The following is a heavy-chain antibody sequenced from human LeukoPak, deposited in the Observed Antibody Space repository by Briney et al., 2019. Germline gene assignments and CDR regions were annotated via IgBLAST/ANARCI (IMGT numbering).Heavy chain of an antibody. D-gene: IGHD3-22*01. J-gene: IGHJ6*01. CDR1: GFTVSSNY. Sequence: GGSLRLSCAASGFTVSSNYMSWVRQAPGKGLEWVSVIYSGGSTYYADSVKGRFTISRDNSKNTVYLQMNNLRVEDTAVYYCTNYYDSYYYFYYGMDVWGQGTTVTVSS. CDR2: IYSGGST. CDR3: TNYYDSYYYFYYGMDV. V-gene: IGHV3-53*01.